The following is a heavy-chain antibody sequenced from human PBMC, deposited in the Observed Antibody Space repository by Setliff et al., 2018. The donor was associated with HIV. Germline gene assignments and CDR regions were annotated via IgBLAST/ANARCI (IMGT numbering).Heavy chain of an antibody. D-gene: IGHD3-22*01. CDR3: ARNSPFPPSSGAHFDF. V-gene: IGHV7-4-1*02. CDR2: IHTNTGKP. J-gene: IGHJ4*02. CDR1: GYSFTTYS. Sequence: ASVKDSCKASGYSFTTYSINWLRQAPGQGPEWMGWIHTNTGKPTYVRDFTGRFVFSLDTSVNTAFLQISDLKTEDTAVYYCARNSPFPPSSGAHFDFWGPGTLVTVSS.